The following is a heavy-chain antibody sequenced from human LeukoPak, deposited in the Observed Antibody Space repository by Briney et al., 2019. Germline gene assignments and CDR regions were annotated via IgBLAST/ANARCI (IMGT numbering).Heavy chain of an antibody. CDR2: INAGNGNT. Sequence: GASVKVSCKASGYTFTSYAMHWVRQAPGQRLEWMGWINAGNGNTKYSQKFQGRVTITRDTSASTAYMGLSSLRSEDTAVYYCARATDPYYDSSGYYGPGYFDYWGQGTLVTVSS. CDR3: ARATDPYYDSSGYYGPGYFDY. J-gene: IGHJ4*02. D-gene: IGHD3-22*01. V-gene: IGHV1-3*01. CDR1: GYTFTSYA.